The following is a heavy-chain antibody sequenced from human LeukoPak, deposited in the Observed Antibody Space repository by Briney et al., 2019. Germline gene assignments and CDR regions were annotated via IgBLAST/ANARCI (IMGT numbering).Heavy chain of an antibody. CDR2: IYPGDSDT. D-gene: IGHD3-10*01. CDR1: GYTLTNYW. CDR3: ARHGSGSYLYYFDY. J-gene: IGHJ4*02. Sequence: GESLKISCKGSGYTLTNYWIGWVRQMPRKGLEWMGIIYPGDSDTRYSPSFQGQVTISADKSISTAYLQWSSLKASDTAMYYCARHGSGSYLYYFDYWGQGTLVTVSS. V-gene: IGHV5-51*01.